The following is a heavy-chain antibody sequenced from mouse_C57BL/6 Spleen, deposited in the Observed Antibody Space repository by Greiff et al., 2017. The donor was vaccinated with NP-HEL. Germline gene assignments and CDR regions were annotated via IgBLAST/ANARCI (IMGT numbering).Heavy chain of an antibody. CDR1: GYTFTSYW. V-gene: IGHV1-55*01. Sequence: QVQLKQPGAELVKPGASVKMSCKASGYTFTSYWITWVKQRPGQGLEWIGDIYPGSGSTYYNEKLKSKATLTVDTSSSTAYMQLSSLTSEDSAVYYCARRDYGYAMDYWGQGTSVTVSS. J-gene: IGHJ4*01. D-gene: IGHD2-4*01. CDR3: ARRDYGYAMDY. CDR2: IYPGSGST.